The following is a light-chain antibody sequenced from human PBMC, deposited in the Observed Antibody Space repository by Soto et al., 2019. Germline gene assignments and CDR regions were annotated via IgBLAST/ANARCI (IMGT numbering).Light chain of an antibody. J-gene: IGLJ3*02. CDR3: SSYTSSNTWV. Sequence: QSVLTQPASVSGSPGQSITISCTGTSSDVGDYSYVSWYQQHPSKAPKVLIYAVSNRPSGVSNRFSGSKSGNTASLTISGLQAEDEADYYCSSYTSSNTWVFGGGTKLTVL. CDR2: AVS. V-gene: IGLV2-14*01. CDR1: SSDVGDYSY.